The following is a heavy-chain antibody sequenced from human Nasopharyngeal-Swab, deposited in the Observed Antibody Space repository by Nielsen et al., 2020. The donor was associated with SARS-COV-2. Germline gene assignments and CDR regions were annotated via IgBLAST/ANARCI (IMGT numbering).Heavy chain of an antibody. CDR2: IYSGGST. V-gene: IGHV3-53*01. D-gene: IGHD3-10*01. J-gene: IGHJ6*03. Sequence: WIRQPPGKGLEWVSVIYSGGSTYYADSVKGRFTISRDNSKNTLYLQMNSLRAEDTAVYYCARDPKYYYGSGSLTDYYYYYMDVWGKGTTVTVSS. CDR3: ARDPKYYYGSGSLTDYYYYYMDV.